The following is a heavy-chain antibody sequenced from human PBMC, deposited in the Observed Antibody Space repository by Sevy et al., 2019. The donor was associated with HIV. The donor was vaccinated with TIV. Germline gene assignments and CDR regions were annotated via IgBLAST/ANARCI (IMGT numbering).Heavy chain of an antibody. V-gene: IGHV3-15*01. CDR1: GFTFSNAW. CDR2: IKSKTDGGTT. Sequence: GGYLRLSCAASGFTFSNAWMSWVRQAPGKGLEWVGRIKSKTDGGTTDYAATVKGRFTISRDDSKNTLYRQMNSLKTEDTAVYYCTTDTSDFWSSIELVDEGGWFDPWGQGTLVTVSS. CDR3: TTDTSDFWSSIELVDEGGWFDP. J-gene: IGHJ5*02. D-gene: IGHD3-3*01.